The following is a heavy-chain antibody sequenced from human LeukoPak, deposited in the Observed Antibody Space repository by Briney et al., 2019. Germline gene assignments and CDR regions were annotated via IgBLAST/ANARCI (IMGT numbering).Heavy chain of an antibody. CDR2: NYHSGTI. J-gene: IGHJ6*02. V-gene: IGHV4-59*01. CDR3: AREGSAYGMDV. Sequence: SETLSLTCTVSGGSINSYFWSWIRQPPGKGLEWIAYNYHSGTINYNPSLKSRVTISLDTSKSQVSLNLTSVTAADTAVYYCAREGSAYGMDVWGQGTTVTVSS. D-gene: IGHD2-15*01. CDR1: GGSINSYF.